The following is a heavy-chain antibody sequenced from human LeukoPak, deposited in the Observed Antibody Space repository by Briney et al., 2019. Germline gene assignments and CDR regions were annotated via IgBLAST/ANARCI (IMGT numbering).Heavy chain of an antibody. V-gene: IGHV3-21*01. CDR3: ARDRIQLWLLDY. Sequence: GGSLRLSCAASGFTFSSYAMHWVRQAPGKGLEWVSSISSSSSYIYYADSVKGRFTISRDNAKNSLYLQMNSLRAEDTAVYYCARDRIQLWLLDYWGQGTLVTVSS. J-gene: IGHJ4*02. CDR1: GFTFSSYA. D-gene: IGHD5-18*01. CDR2: ISSSSSYI.